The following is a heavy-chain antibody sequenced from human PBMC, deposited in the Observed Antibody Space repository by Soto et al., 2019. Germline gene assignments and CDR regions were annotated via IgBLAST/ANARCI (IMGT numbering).Heavy chain of an antibody. CDR3: ARDAAEINSYYIDF. D-gene: IGHD3-16*01. V-gene: IGHV3-48*02. J-gene: IGHJ4*02. CDR1: GFMFSTYS. Sequence: EVKLLESGGGLVQPGGSLRLSCAASGFMFSTYSMSWVRQAPGKGLEWVSHITGSGGTTYYADSVEGRFSISRDNAQNALFLQMLSLRDEDTAVYYCARDAAEINSYYIDFWGQGVLVTVSS. CDR2: ITGSGGTT.